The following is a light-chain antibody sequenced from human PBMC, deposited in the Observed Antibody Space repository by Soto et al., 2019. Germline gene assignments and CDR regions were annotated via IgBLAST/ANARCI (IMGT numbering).Light chain of an antibody. J-gene: IGKJ1*01. CDR2: DAS. Sequence: EIVMTQSPATLSVSPGERATLSCRASQSVSSNFAWYQQKPGQAPRLLIYDASTRATGIPARFSGSGSGTEFTPTISSLQSEDFAVYYCQQYKKWPRTFGHGTKVEIK. CDR1: QSVSSN. V-gene: IGKV3-15*01. CDR3: QQYKKWPRT.